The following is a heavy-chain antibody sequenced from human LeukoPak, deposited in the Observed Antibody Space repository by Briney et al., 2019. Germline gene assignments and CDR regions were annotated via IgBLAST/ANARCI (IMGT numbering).Heavy chain of an antibody. CDR1: GFTFSSYA. CDR3: AGDRNSDWYSPLDY. V-gene: IGHV3-30-3*01. CDR2: ISYDGSNK. J-gene: IGHJ4*02. D-gene: IGHD6-19*01. Sequence: GGSLRLSCAASGFTFSSYAMHWVRQAPGKGLEWVAVISYDGSNKYYADSVKGRFTISRDNSRNTVYMQMDSLRAEDTAIYYCAGDRNSDWYSPLDYWGQGSQVTVSP.